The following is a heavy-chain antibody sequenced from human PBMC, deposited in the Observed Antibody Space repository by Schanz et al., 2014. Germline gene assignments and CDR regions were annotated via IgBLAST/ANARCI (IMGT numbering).Heavy chain of an antibody. D-gene: IGHD2-15*01. V-gene: IGHV3-11*05. J-gene: IGHJ6*02. CDR1: GFTFRDYY. Sequence: GGSLRLSCAASGFTFRDYYMSWIRQAPGKGLEWVSDISSGSSYANYADSVKGRFTISRDNAKNSLYLQMNSLRAEDTAVFYCAKGMGYCSGGTCYDYYYYGLDVWGQGTTVTVSS. CDR2: ISSGSSYA. CDR3: AKGMGYCSGGTCYDYYYYGLDV.